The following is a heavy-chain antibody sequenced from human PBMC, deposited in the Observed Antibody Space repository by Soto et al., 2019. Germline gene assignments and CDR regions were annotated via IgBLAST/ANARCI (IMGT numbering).Heavy chain of an antibody. Sequence: RGESLKISCKGSGYSFTSYWISWVRQMPGKGLEWMGRIDPSDSYTNYSPSFQGHVTISADKSISTAYLQWSSLKASDTAMYYCATQGHCTNGVCSWNYGMDVWGQGTTVTV. J-gene: IGHJ6*02. CDR1: GYSFTSYW. CDR2: IDPSDSYT. D-gene: IGHD2-8*01. CDR3: ATQGHCTNGVCSWNYGMDV. V-gene: IGHV5-10-1*01.